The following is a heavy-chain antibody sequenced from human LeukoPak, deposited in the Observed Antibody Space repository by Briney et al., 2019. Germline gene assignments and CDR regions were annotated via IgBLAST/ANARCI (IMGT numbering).Heavy chain of an antibody. CDR1: GFTFDDYA. CDR2: ISWNGGSM. CDR3: AKDTHTSGWYYFNY. Sequence: PGGSLRLSCAASGFTFDDYAMHWVRQAPGKGLEWVSGISWNGGSMGYADSVKGRFTISRDNAKNSLDLYMNSLRADDTAFYYCAKDTHTSGWYYFNYWGQGTLVTVSS. J-gene: IGHJ4*02. V-gene: IGHV3-9*01. D-gene: IGHD6-19*01.